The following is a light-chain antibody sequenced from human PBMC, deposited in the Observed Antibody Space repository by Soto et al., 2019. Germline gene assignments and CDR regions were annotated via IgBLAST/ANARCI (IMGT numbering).Light chain of an antibody. CDR3: QHYNDYSRM. V-gene: IGKV1-5*03. J-gene: IGKJ1*01. CDR2: KAS. Sequence: DIQMTQSPSTLSASIGDRVTITCRTSQSVDSWLAWYQQKPGKAPKLLIYKASCLQTGVPSRFSGSGSGTEFTLTISSLQPDDFATYYCQHYNDYSRMFGQGTKVEIK. CDR1: QSVDSW.